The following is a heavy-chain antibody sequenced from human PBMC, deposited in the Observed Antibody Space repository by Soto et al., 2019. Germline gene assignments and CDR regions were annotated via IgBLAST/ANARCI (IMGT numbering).Heavy chain of an antibody. CDR3: ARGGPYDFWSPTHAWFDP. V-gene: IGHV1-18*04. J-gene: IGHJ5*02. CDR1: GYTFTSYG. CDR2: ISAYNGNT. D-gene: IGHD3-3*01. Sequence: ASVKVSCKASGYTFTSYGISWVRQAPGQGLEWMGWISAYNGNTNYAQKLQGRVTMTTDTSTSTAYMELRSLRSDDTAVYYCARGGPYDFWSPTHAWFDPWGQGTLVTVS.